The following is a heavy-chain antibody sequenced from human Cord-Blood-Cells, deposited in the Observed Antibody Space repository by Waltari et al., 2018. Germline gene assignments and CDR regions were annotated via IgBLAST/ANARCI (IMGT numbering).Heavy chain of an antibody. CDR3: TTDREDSGSYFDY. Sequence: EVQLVESGGGLVKPGGSLRLSCAASGFTFSNAWMSWVRQAPGKGLGWVGRIKSKTDGGTTDYAAPVKGRFTISRDDSKTTLYLQMNSLKTEDTAVYYCTTDREDSGSYFDYWGQGTLVTVSS. V-gene: IGHV3-15*01. D-gene: IGHD1-26*01. J-gene: IGHJ4*02. CDR2: IKSKTDGGTT. CDR1: GFTFSNAW.